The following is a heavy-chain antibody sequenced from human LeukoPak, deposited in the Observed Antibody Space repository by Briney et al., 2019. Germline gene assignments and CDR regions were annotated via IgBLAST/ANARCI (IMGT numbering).Heavy chain of an antibody. Sequence: ASVKVYCKASGYTFTGYYMHWVRQAPGQGLEWMGWLNPNSGGTNYAQMLQGTVTMTTHTSDSTAYMELSRLRPDDTAVYYCARELDSPYDIYYYYGMDVWGQGTTATVSS. CDR2: LNPNSGGT. D-gene: IGHD5-12*01. CDR1: GYTFTGYY. J-gene: IGHJ6*02. CDR3: ARELDSPYDIYYYYGMDV. V-gene: IGHV1-2*02.